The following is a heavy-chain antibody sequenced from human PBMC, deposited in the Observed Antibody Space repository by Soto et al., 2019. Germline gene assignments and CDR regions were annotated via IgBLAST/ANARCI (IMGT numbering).Heavy chain of an antibody. CDR3: ARDWSYSFDY. J-gene: IGHJ4*02. V-gene: IGHV3-21*05. CDR1: RFTFSDYT. D-gene: IGHD4-4*01. CDR2: IGTSXSFT. Sequence: XXSLRLSCAASRFTFSDYTMNWVRQAPGKGLEWISXIGTSXSFTYYADPVXXGFNISRXXAKNTLFLPMNSLRPEDKAVYYCARDWSYSFDYWGQGALVTVYS.